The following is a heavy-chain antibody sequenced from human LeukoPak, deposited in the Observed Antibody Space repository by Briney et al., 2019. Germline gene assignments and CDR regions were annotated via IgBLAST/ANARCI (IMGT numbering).Heavy chain of an antibody. CDR1: GYSISSGYY. CDR2: IYHSGST. Sequence: SETLSLTCTVSGYSISSGYYWGWIRQPPGKGLEWIGSIYHSGSTYYNPSLKSRVTISVDTSKNQFSLKLSSVTAADTAVYYCARALYGLNWFDPWGQGTLVTVSS. V-gene: IGHV4-38-2*02. J-gene: IGHJ5*02. CDR3: ARALYGLNWFDP. D-gene: IGHD2-8*01.